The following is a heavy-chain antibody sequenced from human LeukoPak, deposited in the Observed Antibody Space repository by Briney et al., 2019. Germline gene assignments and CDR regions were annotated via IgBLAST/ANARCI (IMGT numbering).Heavy chain of an antibody. J-gene: IGHJ6*03. CDR3: GSSNNYPPPINSRVTTVVDSNNNYSLLMRSAAAAEDTVYYCSATSNSNDYYYYYYMDV. Sequence: SETLSLTCTVSGGSISSYYWSWIRQPPGKGLEWIGYIYYSGSTNYNPSLKSRVTISVDTSKNQFSLKLSPVTAADTAVYYCGSSNNYPPPINSRVTTVVDSNNNYSLLMRSAAAAEDTVYYCSATSNSNDYYYYYYMDVWGKGTTVTVSS. V-gene: IGHV4-59*01. CDR1: GGSISSYY. CDR2: IYYSGST. D-gene: IGHD3-10*01.